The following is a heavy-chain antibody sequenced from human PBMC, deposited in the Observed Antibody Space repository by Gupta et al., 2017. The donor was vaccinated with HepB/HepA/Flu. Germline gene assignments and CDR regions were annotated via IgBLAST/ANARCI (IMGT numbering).Heavy chain of an antibody. Sequence: EVQVVEYGGGLVQPGGTLRLSCVVSGFNFGQCWMKWVRQAPGKGLAWVANINREGNEKQYVDSVKGRFTITRDNAKQLVYLQMNSLRVEDTAVYYCFTSRDWGQGSLVTVSS. CDR1: GFNFGQCW. CDR2: INREGNEK. CDR3: FTSRD. V-gene: IGHV3-7*01. J-gene: IGHJ1*01. D-gene: IGHD2/OR15-2a*01.